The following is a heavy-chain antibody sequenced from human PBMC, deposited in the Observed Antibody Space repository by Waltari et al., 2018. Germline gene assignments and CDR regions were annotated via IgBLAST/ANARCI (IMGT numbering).Heavy chain of an antibody. Sequence: EVQLVESGGGLVQPGGSLSLSCAASGFTFSSYWMSWVRRAPGKGLEWVANIKQDGSEKYYVDSVKGRFTISRDNAKNSLYLQMNSLRAEDTAVYYCARELGVDAFDIWGQGTMVTVSS. D-gene: IGHD7-27*01. J-gene: IGHJ3*02. V-gene: IGHV3-7*01. CDR1: GFTFSSYW. CDR2: IKQDGSEK. CDR3: ARELGVDAFDI.